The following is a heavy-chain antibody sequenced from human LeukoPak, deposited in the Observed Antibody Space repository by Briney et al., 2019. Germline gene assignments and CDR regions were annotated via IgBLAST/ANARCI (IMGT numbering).Heavy chain of an antibody. Sequence: SVKVSCKASGGTFSSYAISWVRQAPGQGLEWMGGIIPIFGTANYAQKFQGRVTITADESTSTAYMELSSLRSEDTAVYYCARGMSVGYCSSTSCRTYYYYYMDVWGKGTTVTVSS. D-gene: IGHD2-2*01. CDR3: ARGMSVGYCSSTSCRTYYYYYMDV. CDR1: GGTFSSYA. J-gene: IGHJ6*03. V-gene: IGHV1-69*01. CDR2: IIPIFGTA.